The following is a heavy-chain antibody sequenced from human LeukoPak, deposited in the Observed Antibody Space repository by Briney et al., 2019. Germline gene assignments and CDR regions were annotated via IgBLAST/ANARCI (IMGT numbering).Heavy chain of an antibody. CDR3: ARNAKAWYSSSRYGAFDI. V-gene: IGHV4-4*07. CDR1: GGSISSYY. Sequence: SETLSLTCTVSGGSISSYYWSWIRQPAGKGLEWIGRIYTSGSTNYNPSLKSRVTMSVDTSKNQFSLKLSSVTAADTAVYYCARNAKAWYSSSRYGAFDIWGQGTMVTVSS. CDR2: IYTSGST. D-gene: IGHD6-13*01. J-gene: IGHJ3*02.